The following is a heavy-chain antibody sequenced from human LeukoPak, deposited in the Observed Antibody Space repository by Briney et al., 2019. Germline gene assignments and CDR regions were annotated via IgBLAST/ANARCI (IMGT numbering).Heavy chain of an antibody. CDR2: IYYSGST. CDR3: AKSDFTMIVHPFDY. Sequence: PSETLSLTCTVSGGSISSSSYYWGWIRQPPGKGLEWIGSIYYSGSTYYNPSLKSRVTISVDTSKNQFSLKLSSVTAADTAVYYCAKSDFTMIVHPFDYWGQGTLVTVSS. J-gene: IGHJ4*02. CDR1: GGSISSSSYY. D-gene: IGHD3-22*01. V-gene: IGHV4-39*01.